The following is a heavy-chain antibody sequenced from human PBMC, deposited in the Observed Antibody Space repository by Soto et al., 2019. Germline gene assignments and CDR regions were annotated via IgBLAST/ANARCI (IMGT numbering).Heavy chain of an antibody. D-gene: IGHD3-22*01. CDR3: VKVGPTHYYDSSGYYAFDI. CDR2: ISSNGGST. V-gene: IGHV3-64D*06. CDR1: GFTFSGYA. Sequence: GGSLRLSCSASGFTFSGYAMHWVRQAPGKGLEYVSAISSNGGSTYYADSVKGRFTISRDNSKNTLYLQMSSLRAEDTAVYYCVKVGPTHYYDSSGYYAFDIWGQGTMVTVSS. J-gene: IGHJ3*02.